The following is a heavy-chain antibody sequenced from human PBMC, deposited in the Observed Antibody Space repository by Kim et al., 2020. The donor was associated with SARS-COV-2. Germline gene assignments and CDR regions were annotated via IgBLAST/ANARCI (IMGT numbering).Heavy chain of an antibody. D-gene: IGHD3-22*01. V-gene: IGHV3-30-3*01. CDR1: GFTFSSYA. CDR2: ISYDGSNK. CDR3: ARDPTKSSGFIPPGFLFDY. J-gene: IGHJ4*02. Sequence: GGSLRLSCAASGFTFSSYAMHWVRQAPGKGLEWVAVISYDGSNKYYADSVKGRFTISRDNSKNTLYLQMNSLRAEDTAVYYCARDPTKSSGFIPPGFLFDYWGQGTLVTVSS.